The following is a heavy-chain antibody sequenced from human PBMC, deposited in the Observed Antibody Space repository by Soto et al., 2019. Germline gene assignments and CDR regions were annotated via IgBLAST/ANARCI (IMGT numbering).Heavy chain of an antibody. Sequence: GGSLRLSCAASGFTFSSYWMSWVRQAPGKGLEWVANIKQDGSEKYYVDSVKGRFTISRDNAKNSLYLQMNSLRAEDTAVYYCARGPLFYDFWSGYYFDYWGQGTLVTVSS. CDR3: ARGPLFYDFWSGYYFDY. J-gene: IGHJ4*02. CDR2: IKQDGSEK. D-gene: IGHD3-3*01. V-gene: IGHV3-7*04. CDR1: GFTFSSYW.